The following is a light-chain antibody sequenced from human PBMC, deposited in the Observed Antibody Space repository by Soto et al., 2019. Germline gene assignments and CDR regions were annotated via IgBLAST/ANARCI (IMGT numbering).Light chain of an antibody. J-gene: IGKJ3*01. Sequence: DIVMTQSPDSLAVSLGERATINCKSSQSVLYSSNNKNYLAWYQQKPQQPPKLLIYWASTRGSGVPDRFSGSGSGTDFTLTISSLQAEDVAVYYCQQYYISPLTFGPGTKVDIK. CDR1: QSVLYSSNNKNY. V-gene: IGKV4-1*01. CDR3: QQYYISPLT. CDR2: WAS.